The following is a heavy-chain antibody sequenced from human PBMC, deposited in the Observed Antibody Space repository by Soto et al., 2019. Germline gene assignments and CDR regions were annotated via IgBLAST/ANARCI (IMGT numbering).Heavy chain of an antibody. Sequence: GGSLRLSCAASGFTFSSYAMSWVRQAPGKGLEWVSAISGSGGSTYYADSVKGRFTISRDNSKNTLYLQMNSLRAEDTAVYYCAKDLGYYDSSGRFPAPNWGQGTLVTVSS. D-gene: IGHD3-22*01. J-gene: IGHJ4*02. CDR3: AKDLGYYDSSGRFPAPN. CDR2: ISGSGGST. V-gene: IGHV3-23*01. CDR1: GFTFSSYA.